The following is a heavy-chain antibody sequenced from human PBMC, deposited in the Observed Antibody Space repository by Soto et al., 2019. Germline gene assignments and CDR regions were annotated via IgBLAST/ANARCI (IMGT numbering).Heavy chain of an antibody. J-gene: IGHJ6*02. Sequence: QVQLQESGPALVRPSDSLSLMCSVSGVPITTFYWSWIRQAPGKGLEYIGYIYYGGSTHYNPALKSRATISVDTAKNGFSLKLRSVTAADTAAYYCARGQLLHYQYGLDVWGQGTTVIV. CDR1: GVPITTFY. CDR2: IYYGGST. D-gene: IGHD3-10*01. CDR3: ARGQLLHYQYGLDV. V-gene: IGHV4-59*07.